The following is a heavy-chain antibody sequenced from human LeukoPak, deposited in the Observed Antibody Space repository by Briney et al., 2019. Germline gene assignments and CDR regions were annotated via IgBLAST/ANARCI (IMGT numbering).Heavy chain of an antibody. V-gene: IGHV4-38-2*02. D-gene: IGHD1-26*01. J-gene: IGHJ4*02. CDR3: ARDLVGATDNYFDY. CDR1: GYSISSGYY. Sequence: PSETLSLTCTVSGYSISSGYYWGWIRQPPGKGLEWIGSIYHSGSTYYNPSLKSRVTISVDTSKNQFSLKLSSVTATDTAVYYCARDLVGATDNYFDYWGQGTLVTVSS. CDR2: IYHSGST.